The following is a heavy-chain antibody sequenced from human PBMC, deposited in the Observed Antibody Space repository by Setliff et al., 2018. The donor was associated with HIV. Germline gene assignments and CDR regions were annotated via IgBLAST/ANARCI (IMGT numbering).Heavy chain of an antibody. J-gene: IGHJ1*01. D-gene: IGHD3-22*01. Sequence: ASVKVSCKVSGYTLAELSIHWVRQAPGKGLEWMGGFDPEDVETVYAQKFQGRVTMTEDTSTDTAYMELSSLRSEDTAVYYCATVRAYYYDSSGQEYFQYWGHGTLVTVSS. V-gene: IGHV1-24*01. CDR3: ATVRAYYYDSSGQEYFQY. CDR1: GYTLAELS. CDR2: FDPEDVET.